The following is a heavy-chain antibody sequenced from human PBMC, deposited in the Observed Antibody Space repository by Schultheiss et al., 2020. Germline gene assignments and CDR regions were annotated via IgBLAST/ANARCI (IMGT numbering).Heavy chain of an antibody. Sequence: GGSLRLSCAASGFTFSDYYMSWIRQAPGKGLEWVANIKHDGSEKYYVDSVKGRFTISRDNAKNSLYLQMNSLRAEDTAVYYCANPLHTAMVLGLDAYYYGMDVWGQGTTVTVSS. V-gene: IGHV3-7*03. D-gene: IGHD5-18*01. CDR2: IKHDGSEK. J-gene: IGHJ6*02. CDR1: GFTFSDYY. CDR3: ANPLHTAMVLGLDAYYYGMDV.